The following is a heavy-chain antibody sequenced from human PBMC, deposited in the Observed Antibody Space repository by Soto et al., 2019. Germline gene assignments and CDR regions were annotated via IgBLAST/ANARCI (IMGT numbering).Heavy chain of an antibody. D-gene: IGHD3-22*01. CDR3: VREVVVTPDAFDI. CDR2: ILGDGSTI. CDR1: GFTFISYE. Sequence: WGSLRLSCAASGFTFISYEMNFFRHSPGKGLEWISYILGDGSTIYYADSVKGRFTISRDNAKNLLYLQMNSLRAEDTAIYYCVREVVVTPDAFDIWGQGTMVTVSS. J-gene: IGHJ3*02. V-gene: IGHV3-48*03.